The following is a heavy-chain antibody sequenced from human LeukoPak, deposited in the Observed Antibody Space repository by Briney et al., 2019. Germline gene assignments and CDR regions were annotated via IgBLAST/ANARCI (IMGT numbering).Heavy chain of an antibody. CDR2: IYYSGST. J-gene: IGHJ4*02. D-gene: IGHD4-11*01. V-gene: IGHV4-59*01. CDR3: ARERVMTTLDYFDY. CDR1: GGSISSYY. Sequence: SETLSLTCTVSGGSISSYYWSWIRQPPGKGLEWIGYIYYSGSTNYNPSLKSRVTISVDTSKNQFSLKLSSVTAADTAVYYCARERVMTTLDYFDYWGQGTLVTASS.